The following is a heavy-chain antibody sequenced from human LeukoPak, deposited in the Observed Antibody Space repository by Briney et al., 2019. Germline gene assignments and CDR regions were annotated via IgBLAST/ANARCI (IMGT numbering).Heavy chain of an antibody. V-gene: IGHV3-30*19. J-gene: IGHJ6*03. Sequence: GGSLRLSCAASGFTFNNYGIHWVRQAPGKGLEWVAVISYDGGTEYYAASVKGRFTISRDNSKNTLYLQMNSLRTEDTAVYYCANNYDFWSGPTYYYMDVWGKGTTVTVSS. CDR1: GFTFNNYG. CDR2: ISYDGGTE. D-gene: IGHD3-3*01. CDR3: ANNYDFWSGPTYYYMDV.